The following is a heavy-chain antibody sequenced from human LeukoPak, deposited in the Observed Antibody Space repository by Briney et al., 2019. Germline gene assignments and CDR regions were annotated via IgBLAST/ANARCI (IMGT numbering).Heavy chain of an antibody. D-gene: IGHD6-13*01. CDR2: ISSSGSTI. J-gene: IGHJ4*02. Sequence: PGGSLRLSCAASGFTFSSYSMNWVRQAPGKGLEWVSYISSSGSTIYYADSVKGRFTISRDNAKNSLYLQMNSLRAEDTAVYYCARVESSSWYYFDYWGQGTLVTVSS. V-gene: IGHV3-48*04. CDR3: ARVESSSWYYFDY. CDR1: GFTFSSYS.